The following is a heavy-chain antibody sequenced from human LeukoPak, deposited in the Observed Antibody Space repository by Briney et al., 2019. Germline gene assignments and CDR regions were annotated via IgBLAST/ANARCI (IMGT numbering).Heavy chain of an antibody. CDR3: ARAFRGRNYDFWSEPTIYYMDV. Sequence: SVKVSCKASGGTFSSYAISWVRQAPGLGLEWMGGIIPIFGTANYAQKFQGRVTITTDESTSTAYMELSSLRSEDTAVYYCARAFRGRNYDFWSEPTIYYMDVWGKGTTVTVSS. V-gene: IGHV1-69*05. CDR2: IIPIFGTA. D-gene: IGHD3-3*01. J-gene: IGHJ6*03. CDR1: GGTFSSYA.